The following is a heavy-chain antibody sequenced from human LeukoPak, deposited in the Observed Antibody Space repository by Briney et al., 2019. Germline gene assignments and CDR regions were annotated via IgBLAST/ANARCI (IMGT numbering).Heavy chain of an antibody. D-gene: IGHD2-2*01. CDR2: INPNSGGT. CDR1: GYTFTGYY. Sequence: GASVKVSCKASGYTFTGYYMHWVRQAPGQGLEGMGWINPNSGGTNYAQKFQGRVTMTRDTSISTAYMELSRLRSDATAVYYCARKRCSSTSCYHDYWGQGTLVTVSS. V-gene: IGHV1-2*02. CDR3: ARKRCSSTSCYHDY. J-gene: IGHJ4*02.